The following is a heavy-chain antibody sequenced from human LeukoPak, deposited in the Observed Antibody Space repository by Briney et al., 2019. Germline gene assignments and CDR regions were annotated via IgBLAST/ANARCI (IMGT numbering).Heavy chain of an antibody. D-gene: IGHD3-10*01. CDR2: IYTSGST. Sequence: SETLSLTCTVSGGSISSGSYYWSWIRQPAGKGLEWIGRIYTSGSTNYNPSLKSRVTISVDTSKNQFSLKLSSVTAADTAVYYCARDSGSGSYYFYWGQGTLVTVSS. V-gene: IGHV4-61*02. J-gene: IGHJ4*02. CDR1: GGSISSGSYY. CDR3: ARDSGSGSYYFY.